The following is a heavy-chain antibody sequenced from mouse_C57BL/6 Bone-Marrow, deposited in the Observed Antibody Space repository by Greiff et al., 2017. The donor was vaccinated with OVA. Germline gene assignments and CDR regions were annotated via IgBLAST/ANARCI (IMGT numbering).Heavy chain of an antibody. D-gene: IGHD2-4*01. V-gene: IGHV14-4*01. CDR2: IDPENGDT. Sequence: EVQLVESGAELVRPGASVKLSCTASGFNIKDDYMHWVKQRPEQGLEWIGWIDPENGDTEYASKFQGKATITADTSSNTAYLQLRSLTSEDTAVYYCTTVLRRDYFDDWGQGTTLTVSS. J-gene: IGHJ2*01. CDR1: GFNIKDDY. CDR3: TTVLRRDYFDD.